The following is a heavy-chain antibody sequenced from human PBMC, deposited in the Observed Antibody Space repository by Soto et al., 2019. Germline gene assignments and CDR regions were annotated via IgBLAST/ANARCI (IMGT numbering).Heavy chain of an antibody. J-gene: IGHJ4*02. CDR1: GFTFSSYA. V-gene: IGHV3-23*01. Sequence: EVQLLESGGGLVQPGGSLRLSCAASGFTFSSYAMAWFRRAPGKGRGWVSAISGSGGGTYYADSVKGRFTISRDNSKNTLYLQMNSLRAEDTAVYYCAKASAPIAVAGHFDYWGQGTLVTVSS. CDR2: ISGSGGGT. D-gene: IGHD6-19*01. CDR3: AKASAPIAVAGHFDY.